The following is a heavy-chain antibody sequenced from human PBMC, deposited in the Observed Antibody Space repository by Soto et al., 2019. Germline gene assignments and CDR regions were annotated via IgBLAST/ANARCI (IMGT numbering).Heavy chain of an antibody. CDR2: IKQDGVEK. Sequence: GGSLRLSCTASGFTISSYWMNWVRQAPGKGLEWVANIKQDGVEKHYVDSVKGRFTISRDNAKNSLYLQMNSLRAEDTAVYYCARGAAGGFPFPDYWGQGTLVTVSS. J-gene: IGHJ4*02. CDR3: ARGAAGGFPFPDY. D-gene: IGHD6-13*01. CDR1: GFTISSYW. V-gene: IGHV3-7*04.